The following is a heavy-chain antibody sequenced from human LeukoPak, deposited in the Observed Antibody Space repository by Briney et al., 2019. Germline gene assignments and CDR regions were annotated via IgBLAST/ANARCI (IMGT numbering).Heavy chain of an antibody. CDR1: GLTFSSYT. J-gene: IGHJ4*02. Sequence: PGGSLRLSWAASGLTFSSYTMDWVRQAPGKGLEWVSSIISTSSYKYYADSVKGRFTISRDNAKNSLYMEMDRPRAEDTAVYYCARVGGFCDSPSNCYRDYWGQGTLVTVSS. CDR2: IISTSSYK. D-gene: IGHD2-21*01. CDR3: ARVGGFCDSPSNCYRDY. V-gene: IGHV3-21*01.